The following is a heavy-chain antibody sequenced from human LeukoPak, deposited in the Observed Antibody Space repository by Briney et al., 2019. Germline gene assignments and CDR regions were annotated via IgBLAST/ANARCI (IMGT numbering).Heavy chain of an antibody. CDR1: GGSISSSSYY. J-gene: IGHJ3*02. V-gene: IGHV4-39*01. CDR2: IYYSGST. Sequence: PSETLSLTCNVSGGSISSSSYYWGWIRQPPGKGLEWIGSIYYSGSTYYNPSLKSRVTISVDTSKNQFSLKLSSVTAADTAVYYCARLYGGRHDAFDIWGQGTMVTVSS. D-gene: IGHD2/OR15-2a*01. CDR3: ARLYGGRHDAFDI.